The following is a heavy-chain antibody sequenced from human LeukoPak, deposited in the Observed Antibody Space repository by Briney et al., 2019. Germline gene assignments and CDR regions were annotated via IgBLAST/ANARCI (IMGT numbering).Heavy chain of an antibody. CDR3: ARRRYDASGYYPSRGRYFDY. CDR2: INHSGST. J-gene: IGHJ4*02. Sequence: SETLSLTCTVSGGSISGYYWSWIRQPPGKGLEWIGEINHSGSTNYNPSLKSRVTISVDTSKNQFSLKLSSVTAADTAVYYCARRRYDASGYYPSRGRYFDYWGQGTLATVSS. V-gene: IGHV4-34*01. D-gene: IGHD3-22*01. CDR1: GGSISGYY.